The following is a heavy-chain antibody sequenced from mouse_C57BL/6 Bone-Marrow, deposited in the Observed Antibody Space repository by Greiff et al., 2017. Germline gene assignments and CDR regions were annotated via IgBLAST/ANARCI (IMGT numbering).Heavy chain of an antibody. CDR3: ARKLLRLVGRFAY. V-gene: IGHV8-8*01. CDR1: GFSLSTFGMG. CDR2: IWWDDDK. Sequence: QVTLKESGPGILQPSQTLSLTCSFSGFSLSTFGMGVGWIRQPSGKGLEWLAHIWWDDDKYYNPALKSRLTIFKDTSKNQVFLKIANVDTADTATYYCARKLLRLVGRFAYWGQGTLVTVSA. D-gene: IGHD2-2*01. J-gene: IGHJ3*01.